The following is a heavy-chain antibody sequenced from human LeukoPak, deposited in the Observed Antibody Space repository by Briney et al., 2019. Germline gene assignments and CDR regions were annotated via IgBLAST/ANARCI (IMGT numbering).Heavy chain of an antibody. V-gene: IGHV3-30*18. Sequence: GGSLRLSCAASGFTFSSYAMSWVRQAPGKGLEWVAVISYDGSNKYCADSVKGRFTISRDNSKNTLYLQMNSLRAEDTAVYYCAKEGLRWPRKVSEFDYWGQGTLVTVSS. CDR1: GFTFSSYA. J-gene: IGHJ4*02. CDR2: ISYDGSNK. D-gene: IGHD4-23*01. CDR3: AKEGLRWPRKVSEFDY.